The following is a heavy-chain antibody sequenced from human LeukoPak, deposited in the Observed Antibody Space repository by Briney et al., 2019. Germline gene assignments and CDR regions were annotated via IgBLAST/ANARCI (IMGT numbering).Heavy chain of an antibody. CDR2: ISYDGSNK. J-gene: IGHJ4*02. Sequence: GGSLRLSCAASGFTFSSYGMHWVRQAPGKGLEWVAVISYDGSNKYYADSVKGRFTISRDNSKNTLYLQMNSLRAEDTAVYYCAKDSEALCGGDCYGTGGLDYWGQGTLVTVSS. CDR1: GFTFSSYG. V-gene: IGHV3-30*18. CDR3: AKDSEALCGGDCYGTGGLDY. D-gene: IGHD2-21*02.